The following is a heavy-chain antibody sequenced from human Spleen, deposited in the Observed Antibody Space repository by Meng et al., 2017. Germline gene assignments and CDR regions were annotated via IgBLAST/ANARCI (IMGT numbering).Heavy chain of an antibody. CDR2: IHHSGST. CDR3: ASLSTSWSGADY. V-gene: IGHV4-34*01. CDR1: GGSFSNYY. J-gene: IGHJ4*02. Sequence: QGQLQQWGAGLWKPSETLSLTCAVYGGSFSNYYWSWIRQPPGKGLEWIGEIHHSGSTNYNPSLKSRVTISVDTSKIQFSLKLSSVTAADTAVYYCASLSTSWSGADYWGQGTLVTVSS. D-gene: IGHD6-13*01.